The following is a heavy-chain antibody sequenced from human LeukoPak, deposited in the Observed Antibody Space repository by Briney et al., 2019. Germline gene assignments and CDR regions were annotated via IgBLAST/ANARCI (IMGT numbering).Heavy chain of an antibody. Sequence: PGGSLRLSCVASGFTFSFYAMNWVRQAPGKGLEWVSYISSSGSTIYYADSVKGRFTISRDNAKNSLYLQMNSLRAEDTAVYYCAELGITMIGGVWGKGTTVTISS. CDR3: AELGITMIGGV. D-gene: IGHD3-10*02. CDR2: ISSSGSTI. V-gene: IGHV3-48*03. J-gene: IGHJ6*04. CDR1: GFTFSFYA.